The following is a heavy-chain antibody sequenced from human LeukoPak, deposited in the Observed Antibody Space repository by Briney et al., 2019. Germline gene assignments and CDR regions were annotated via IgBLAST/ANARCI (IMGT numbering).Heavy chain of an antibody. CDR1: GYTFTGYY. V-gene: IGHV1-2*02. CDR3: ARRQQLTGLLEDY. J-gene: IGHJ4*02. Sequence: ASVKVSCKASGYTFTGYYMHWVRQAPGQGLEWMGWINPNSGGTNYARKFQGRVTMTRDTSISTAYMELSRLRSDDTAVYYCARRQQLTGLLEDYWGQGTLVTVSS. D-gene: IGHD6-13*01. CDR2: INPNSGGT.